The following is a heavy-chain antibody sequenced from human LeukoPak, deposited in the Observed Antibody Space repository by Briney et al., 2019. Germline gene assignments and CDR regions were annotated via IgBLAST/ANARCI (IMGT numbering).Heavy chain of an antibody. J-gene: IGHJ4*02. Sequence: GGSLRLSCAASEFTVGSNYMSWVRQAPGKGLEWVSVIYSRGDTYYADSVKGRFTISRDNSKNTLYLQMNSLRAEDTAMYYCARSNCDSCYLGVWYYFDYWGQGTLVSVSS. V-gene: IGHV3-66*01. CDR2: IYSRGDT. CDR3: ARSNCDSCYLGVWYYFDY. D-gene: IGHD4-11*01. CDR1: EFTVGSNY.